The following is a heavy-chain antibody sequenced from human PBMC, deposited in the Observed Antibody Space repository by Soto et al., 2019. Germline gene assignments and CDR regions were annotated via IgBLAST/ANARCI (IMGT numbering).Heavy chain of an antibody. CDR3: ARERGFHYYDSSGDYRPNWFDP. V-gene: IGHV3-33*01. CDR2: IWYDGSNK. J-gene: IGHJ5*02. CDR1: GFTFSSYG. Sequence: PGGSLRLSCAASGFTFSSYGMHWVRQAPGKGLEWVAVIWYDGSNKYYADSVKGRFTISRDNSKNTLYLQMNSLRAEDTAVYYCARERGFHYYDSSGDYRPNWFDPWRQGTLVTVSS. D-gene: IGHD3-22*01.